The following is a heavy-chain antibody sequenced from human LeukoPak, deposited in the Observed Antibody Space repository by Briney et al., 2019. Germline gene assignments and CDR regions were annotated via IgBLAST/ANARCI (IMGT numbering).Heavy chain of an antibody. CDR2: ISPDGGEI. Sequence: GGSLRLSCAASGFTFSNSWMTWVRQAPGKGLEWVASISPDGGEIHYVASVKGRFTISRDNAKNSLYLQMNSLRAEDTAVYYCARESRGYDILTGKYHRGYYSYYMDVWGKGTTVTVSS. J-gene: IGHJ6*03. V-gene: IGHV3-7*01. D-gene: IGHD3-9*01. CDR3: ARESRGYDILTGKYHRGYYSYYMDV. CDR1: GFTFSNSW.